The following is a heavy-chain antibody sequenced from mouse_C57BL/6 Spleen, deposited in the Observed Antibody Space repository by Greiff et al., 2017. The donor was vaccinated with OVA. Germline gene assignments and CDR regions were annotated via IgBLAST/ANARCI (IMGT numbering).Heavy chain of an antibody. V-gene: IGHV1-82*01. Sequence: VQLQQSGPELVKPGASVKISCKASGYAFSSSWMNWVKQRPGKCLEWIGRIYPGDGDTNYHGKFKGKATLTADKSSSTAYMQLSSLTSEDSAVYFCARGYYGSEGYYAMDYWGQGTSVTVSS. D-gene: IGHD1-1*01. CDR1: GYAFSSSW. J-gene: IGHJ4*01. CDR2: IYPGDGDT. CDR3: ARGYYGSEGYYAMDY.